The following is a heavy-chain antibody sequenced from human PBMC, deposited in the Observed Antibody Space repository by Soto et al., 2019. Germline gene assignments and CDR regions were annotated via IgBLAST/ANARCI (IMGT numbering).Heavy chain of an antibody. CDR1: GGSISSSSYY. J-gene: IGHJ4*02. Sequence: QLQLQESGPGLVKPSETLSLTCTVSGGSISSSSYYWGWIRQPPGKGLEWIGSIYYSGSTYYNPSLKSRVTISVDTSKNQFSLKLSSVTAADTAVYYCARHPGKGIQAPHGPGFDYWGQGTLVTVSS. D-gene: IGHD6-13*01. CDR2: IYYSGST. CDR3: ARHPGKGIQAPHGPGFDY. V-gene: IGHV4-39*01.